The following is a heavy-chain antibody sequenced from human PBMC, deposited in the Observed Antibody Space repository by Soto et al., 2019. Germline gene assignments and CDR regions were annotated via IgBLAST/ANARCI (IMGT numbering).Heavy chain of an antibody. CDR3: GGVGYSDYLYYYYYMDV. V-gene: IGHV1-58*01. Sequence: ASVKVSCKASGFTFTSSAVQWVRQARGQRLEWIGWIVVGSGNTNYAQKFQERVTITRDMSTSTAYMELSSLRSDDTAVYYCGGVGYSDYLYYYYYMDVWGKGTTVTVSS. D-gene: IGHD4-17*01. CDR1: GFTFTSSA. J-gene: IGHJ6*03. CDR2: IVVGSGNT.